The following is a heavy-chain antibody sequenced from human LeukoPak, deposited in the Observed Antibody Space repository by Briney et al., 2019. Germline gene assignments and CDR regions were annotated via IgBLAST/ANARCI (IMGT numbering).Heavy chain of an antibody. CDR2: IYYSGST. CDR1: GGSISSYY. V-gene: IGHV4-59*01. CDR3: ARSTIFGVVLS. Sequence: SETLSLTCTVSGGSISSYYWSWLRQPPGKGLEWIGYIYYSGSTNYNPSLKSRVTISVDTSKNQFSLKLSSVTAADTAVYYCARSTIFGVVLSWGQGTLVTVSS. J-gene: IGHJ5*02. D-gene: IGHD3-3*01.